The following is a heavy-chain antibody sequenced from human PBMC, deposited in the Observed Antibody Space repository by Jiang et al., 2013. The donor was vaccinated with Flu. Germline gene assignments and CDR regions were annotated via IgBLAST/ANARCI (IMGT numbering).Heavy chain of an antibody. J-gene: IGHJ4*02. CDR3: VRGAPCLFDY. CDR1: GDSVSSNSAA. Sequence: SQTLSLTCAISGDSVSSNSAAWNWIRQSPSRGLEWLGRTYYRSKWYTNYAISVEGRITINPDTSKNQLSLQLNSVTPEDTAVYYCVRGAPCLFDYWGQGILVTVSS. D-gene: IGHD2-2*01. V-gene: IGHV6-1*01. CDR2: TYYRSKWYT.